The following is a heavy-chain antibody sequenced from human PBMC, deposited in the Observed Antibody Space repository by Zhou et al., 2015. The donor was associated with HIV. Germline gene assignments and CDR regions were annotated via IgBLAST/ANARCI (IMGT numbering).Heavy chain of an antibody. J-gene: IGHJ4*02. V-gene: IGHV1-69*01. CDR3: ARAFVGDVDTAMVHAAQVKQYYFDY. CDR2: IIPIFGTA. D-gene: IGHD5-18*01. Sequence: QVQLVQSGAEVKKPGSSVKVSCKASGGTFSSYAISWVRQAPGQGLEWMGGIIPIFGTANYAQKFQGRVTITADESTSTAYMELSSLRSEDTAVYYCARAFVGDVDTAMVHAAQVKQYYFDYWGQGTLVTVSS. CDR1: GGTFSSYA.